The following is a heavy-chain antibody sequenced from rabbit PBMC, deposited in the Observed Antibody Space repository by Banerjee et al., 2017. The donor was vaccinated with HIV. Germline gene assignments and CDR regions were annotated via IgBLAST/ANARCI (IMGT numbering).Heavy chain of an antibody. J-gene: IGHJ6*01. Sequence: EQLVESGGGLVQPEGSLTLTCKASGFTLSSYWMCWVRQAPGKGLEWIACIYTGSSGSTYYASWAKGRFTISKTSSTTVTLQMTSLTAADTATYFCARHVYAMDLWGPGTLVTVS. CDR1: GFTLSSYW. CDR2: IYTGSSGST. CDR3: ARHVYAMDL. V-gene: IGHV1S45*01.